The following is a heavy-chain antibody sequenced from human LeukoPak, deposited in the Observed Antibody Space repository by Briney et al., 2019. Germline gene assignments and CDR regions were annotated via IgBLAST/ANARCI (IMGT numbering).Heavy chain of an antibody. CDR3: ASDYYDSSGYSLELDY. V-gene: IGHV1-2*02. J-gene: IGHJ4*02. CDR1: GYTFTGYY. Sequence: GASVKVSCKASGYTFTGYYMHWLRQAPGQGLEWMGWINPNSGGTNYAQKFQGRVTMTRDTSISTAYMELSRLRSDDTAVYYCASDYYDSSGYSLELDYWGQGTLVTVST. CDR2: INPNSGGT. D-gene: IGHD3-22*01.